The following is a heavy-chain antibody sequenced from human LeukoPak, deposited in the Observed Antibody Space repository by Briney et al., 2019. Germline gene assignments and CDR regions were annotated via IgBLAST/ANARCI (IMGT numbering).Heavy chain of an antibody. V-gene: IGHV3-53*04. D-gene: IGHD4-17*01. Sequence: GGSLRLSCAVSGFAVSSNYMSWVRQAPGKGLEWVSVMYSGGSTYYSDSVKGRFTISRHNSKNTLYLEINSLRPDDTAVYYCARGGGDYNPFDYWGQGTLVTVSS. CDR2: MYSGGST. CDR3: ARGGGDYNPFDY. J-gene: IGHJ4*02. CDR1: GFAVSSNY.